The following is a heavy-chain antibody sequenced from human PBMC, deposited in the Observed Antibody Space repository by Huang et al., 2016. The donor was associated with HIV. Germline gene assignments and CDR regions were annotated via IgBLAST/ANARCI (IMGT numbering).Heavy chain of an antibody. Sequence: QVQLVQSGAEVKKPGSSVKVSCKASGGSFRNFAIGWVRQAPGQGLGVMGGIIPNLGTANYEQKFQGRVTIIADESTSTAYMELSSLRSEDTAVYYCATVDYYDTSGPQRGYFDNWGQGTLVTVSS. CDR1: GGSFRNFA. D-gene: IGHD3-22*01. CDR2: IIPNLGTA. CDR3: ATVDYYDTSGPQRGYFDN. V-gene: IGHV1-69*01. J-gene: IGHJ4*02.